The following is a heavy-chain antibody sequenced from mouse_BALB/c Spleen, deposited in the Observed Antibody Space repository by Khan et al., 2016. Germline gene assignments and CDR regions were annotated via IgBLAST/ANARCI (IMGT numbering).Heavy chain of an antibody. CDR2: INPDSSTI. CDR3: PRNWDVGFDY. D-gene: IGHD4-1*01. CDR1: GFDFSRYW. V-gene: IGHV4-1*02. Sequence: EVKLLESGGGLVQPGGSLKLSCTTSGFDFSRYWMSWVRQAPGRGLEWIGEINPDSSTINYTPSLKDKFIISRDNAKNTLYLQMSKVRAEDAAGYCCPRNWDVGFDYWGEGTTLTVSS. J-gene: IGHJ2*01.